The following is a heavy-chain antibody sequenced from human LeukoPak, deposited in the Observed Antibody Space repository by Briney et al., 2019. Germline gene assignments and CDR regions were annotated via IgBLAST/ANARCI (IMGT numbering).Heavy chain of an antibody. CDR2: ISYDGSNK. CDR1: GFTFSSYA. D-gene: IGHD6-13*01. J-gene: IGHJ6*02. Sequence: PGRSLRLSCAASGFTFSSYAMHWVRQAPGKGLEWVAVISYDGSNKYYADSVKGRFTISRDNSKNTLYLQMNSLRAEDTAVYYCARDLPAGGLTVRATYYMNVWGQGTTVTVSS. V-gene: IGHV3-30*07. CDR3: ARDLPAGGLTVRATYYMNV.